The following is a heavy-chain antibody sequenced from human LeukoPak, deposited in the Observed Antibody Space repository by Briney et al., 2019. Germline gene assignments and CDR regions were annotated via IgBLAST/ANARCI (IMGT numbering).Heavy chain of an antibody. J-gene: IGHJ5*02. CDR2: INAGNGNT. D-gene: IGHD5-18*01. CDR3: ARDPIRGYSYGWFDP. CDR1: GYTFTSYA. V-gene: IGHV1-3*01. Sequence: GASVKVSCKASGYTFTSYAMHWVRQAPGQRLEWMGWINAGNGNTKYSQKFQGRVTITRDTSASTAYMELSSLRSEDTAVYYCARDPIRGYSYGWFDPWGQGTPVTVSS.